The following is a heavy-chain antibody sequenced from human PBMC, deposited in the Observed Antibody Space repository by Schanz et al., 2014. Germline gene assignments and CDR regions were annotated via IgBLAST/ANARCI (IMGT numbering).Heavy chain of an antibody. CDR3: VRDERISSGVWFDP. J-gene: IGHJ5*02. D-gene: IGHD3-22*01. V-gene: IGHV3-74*01. CDR2: IDGEGTDT. CDR1: GFTFRNNW. Sequence: EPLVVESGGGLVHPGGSLRPSCAASGFTFRNNWMHWFRQGPGKGLSWVSRIDGEGTDTRYADSVKGRFTISRDNARNMVFLQMSSLRADDTAVYYCVRDERISSGVWFDPWGQGTLVTVSS.